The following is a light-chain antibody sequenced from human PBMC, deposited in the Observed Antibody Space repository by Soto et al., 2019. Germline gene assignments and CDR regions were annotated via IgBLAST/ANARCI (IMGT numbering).Light chain of an antibody. J-gene: IGLJ1*01. CDR2: EVV. CDR3: KSYDGSNTYV. Sequence: QSALTQPPSASGSPGQSVTISCTGTKSDIGVYDFVSWYQHHPGKAPRLIIYEVVQRPSGVPDRFSGSKSGNTASLTVSGLQAADEADYFCKSYDGSNTYVFGRGTKVTVL. CDR1: KSDIGVYDF. V-gene: IGLV2-8*01.